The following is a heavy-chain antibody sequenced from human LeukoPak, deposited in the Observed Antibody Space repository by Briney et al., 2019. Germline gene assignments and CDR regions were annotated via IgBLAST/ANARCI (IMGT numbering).Heavy chain of an antibody. Sequence: ASVKVSCKASGYTFTGYYMHWVRQAPGQGLEWMGWINPNSGGTDYAQKFQGWVTMTRDTSISTAYMELSRLRSDDTAVYYCAREGYSGYDYGFSTWGQGTLVTVS. CDR3: AREGYSGYDYGFST. CDR2: INPNSGGT. J-gene: IGHJ5*02. V-gene: IGHV1-2*04. D-gene: IGHD5-12*01. CDR1: GYTFTGYY.